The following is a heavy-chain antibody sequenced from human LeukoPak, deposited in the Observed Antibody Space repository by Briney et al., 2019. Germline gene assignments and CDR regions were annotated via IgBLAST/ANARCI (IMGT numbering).Heavy chain of an antibody. V-gene: IGHV5-51*01. J-gene: IGHJ4*02. D-gene: IGHD2-2*01. CDR2: IYPGDVDT. CDR3: GGQLSDITSCPNY. CDR1: YNSFTNFL. Sequence: GESLKFCSKASYNSFTNFLIWGLRPMPGKGLELMGIIYPGDVDTRYSPYFQGQVNISADKSSRPAYLQWRSLEASDTAIYYCGGQLSDITSCPNYWGPGTLITVAS.